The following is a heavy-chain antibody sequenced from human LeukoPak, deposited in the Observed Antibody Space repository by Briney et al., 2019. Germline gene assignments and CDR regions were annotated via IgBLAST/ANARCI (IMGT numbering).Heavy chain of an antibody. J-gene: IGHJ6*03. D-gene: IGHD3-9*01. CDR1: GYTFTSYG. CDR3: ARVYDDILTGYSRGYYYYYMDV. V-gene: IGHV1-18*01. CDR2: ISAYNGNT. Sequence: ASVKVSCKASGYTFTSYGISWVRQAPGQGLEWMGWISAYNGNTNYAQKLQGRVTMTTDTSTSTAYMELRSLRSDDTAVYYCARVYDDILTGYSRGYYYYYMDVWGKGTTVTISS.